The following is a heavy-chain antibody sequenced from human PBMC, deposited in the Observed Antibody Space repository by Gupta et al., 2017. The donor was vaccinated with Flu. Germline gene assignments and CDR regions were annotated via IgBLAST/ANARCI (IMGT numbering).Heavy chain of an antibody. CDR1: GSSFTSYW. V-gene: IGHV5-51*03. CDR3: ERLSPDSSDRNLDY. J-gene: IGHJ4*02. D-gene: IGHD3-22*01. Sequence: EVQLVQAGAEVKKPGESLKISCKGSGSSFTSYWIGWVRQMPGKGMEWMGIIYPEDAETRYSPSLQSQVTISADKSISTAYLQWSSLKASDTARYYGERLSPDSSDRNLDYWGQGTRGTVAS. CDR2: IYPEDAET.